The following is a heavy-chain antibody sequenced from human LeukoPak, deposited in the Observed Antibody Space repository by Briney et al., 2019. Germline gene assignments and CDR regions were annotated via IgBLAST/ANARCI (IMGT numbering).Heavy chain of an antibody. V-gene: IGHV4-34*01. CDR1: GGSFSRYY. Sequence: SETLSLTCAVYGGSFSRYYWTWIRQPPGKGVEWIGEINHSGSANYNPSFKSRVTISVDASKSQFSLRLSSVTAADTAVYYCARLTYSNNWYFRRGLDNWFDPWGQGTLVTVSS. CDR3: ARLTYSNNWYFRRGLDNWFDP. J-gene: IGHJ5*02. D-gene: IGHD6-13*01. CDR2: INHSGSA.